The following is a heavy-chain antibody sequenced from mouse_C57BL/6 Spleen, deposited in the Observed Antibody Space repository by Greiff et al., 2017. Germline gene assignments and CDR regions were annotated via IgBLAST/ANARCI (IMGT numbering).Heavy chain of an antibody. CDR2: INPYNGGT. V-gene: IGHV1-19*01. D-gene: IGHD1-2*01. J-gene: IGHJ2*01. CDR1: GYTFTDYY. Sequence: EVQLQQSGPVLVKPGASVKMSCKASGYTFTDYYMNWVKQSHGKSLEWIGVINPYNGGTSYNQKFKGKATLTVDKSSSTAYMELNSLTSEDSAVYYCARDGLSYYFDYWGQGTTLTVSS. CDR3: ARDGLSYYFDY.